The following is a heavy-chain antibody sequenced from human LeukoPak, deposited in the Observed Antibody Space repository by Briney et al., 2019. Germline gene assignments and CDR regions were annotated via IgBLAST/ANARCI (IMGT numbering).Heavy chain of an antibody. V-gene: IGHV3-48*01. D-gene: IGHD5-18*01. CDR2: ISSSSSTI. J-gene: IGHJ4*02. Sequence: PGGSLRLSCAASGFTFSSYSMNWVRQAPGKGLEWVSYISSSSSTIYYADSVKGRFTISRDNAKNSLYLQMNSLRAEDTAVYYCARDRYRSSSSHWGQGTLVTVS. CDR3: ARDRYRSSSSH. CDR1: GFTFSSYS.